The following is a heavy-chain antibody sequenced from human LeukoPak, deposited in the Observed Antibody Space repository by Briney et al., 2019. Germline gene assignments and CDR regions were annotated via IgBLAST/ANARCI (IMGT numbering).Heavy chain of an antibody. CDR2: IYYSGST. V-gene: IGHV4-39*07. CDR1: GGSISSNSYY. D-gene: IGHD6-13*01. CDR3: AREAYSSSWYGTYYYYMDV. Sequence: SETLFLTCAVSGGSISSNSYYSGWIRQPPGKGLEWLGSIYYSGSTYYNPSLKSRVTISVDTSKNQFSLKLSSVTAADTAVYYCAREAYSSSWYGTYYYYMDVWGKGTTVTISS. J-gene: IGHJ6*03.